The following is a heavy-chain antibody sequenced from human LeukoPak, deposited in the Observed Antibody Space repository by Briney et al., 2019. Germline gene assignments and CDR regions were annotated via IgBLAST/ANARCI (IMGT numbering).Heavy chain of an antibody. V-gene: IGHV4-38-2*01. Sequence: SETLSLTCSVSGYSINGGYYWGWVRQSPGKGPEWIGTIFHSGSLFYNPSFKSRVTLSIDTSRDHFSLRLPSVTAADTAIYYCARMGVSYYYDSSTYYPVAFDVWGQGTKVTVSS. J-gene: IGHJ3*01. CDR3: ARMGVSYYYDSSTYYPVAFDV. CDR2: IFHSGSL. D-gene: IGHD3-22*01. CDR1: GYSINGGYY.